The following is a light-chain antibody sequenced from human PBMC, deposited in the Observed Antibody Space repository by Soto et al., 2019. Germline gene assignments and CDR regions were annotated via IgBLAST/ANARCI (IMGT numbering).Light chain of an antibody. CDR2: EVA. CDR1: SSDIGFYNY. CDR3: SSYTCTSHLYL. V-gene: IGLV2-14*01. J-gene: IGLJ1*01. Sequence: QSVLTQPASVSGSPGQSITISYTGTSSDIGFYNYVSWYQQHPGEAPKLIIYEVAKRPSGVSSRFSGSKSGNTASLTISGLQAEDEADYHCSSYTCTSHLYLFGTGTKVT.